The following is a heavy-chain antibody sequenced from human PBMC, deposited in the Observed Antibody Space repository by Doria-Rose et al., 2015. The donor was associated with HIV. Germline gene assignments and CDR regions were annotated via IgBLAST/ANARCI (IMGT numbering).Heavy chain of an antibody. V-gene: IGHV4-4*09. D-gene: IGHD3-10*01. J-gene: IGHJ6*03. CDR3: ARFRPSRGIYYSLDV. CDR2: IYSSGST. Sequence: CAVSGGSISSYYWNWIRQPPGKGLEWIGYIYSSGSTHYNSSLKSRVTISIDTSKNQFSLKLSSVTAADTAVYYCARFRPSRGIYYSLDVWGKGTTVTVSS. CDR1: GGSISSYY.